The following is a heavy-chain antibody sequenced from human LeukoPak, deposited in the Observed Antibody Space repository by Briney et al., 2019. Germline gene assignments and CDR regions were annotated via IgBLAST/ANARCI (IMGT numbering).Heavy chain of an antibody. D-gene: IGHD7-27*01. CDR1: GFTFSSYE. Sequence: PGGSLRLSCAASGFTFSSYEMNWVRQAPGKGLEWVSYISSSGSTEYYADSVNGGFTLSRENGNNSQVVQRNGLSDDETDGYYCARDTTGGYNYYHCYMQVWRKGPTVSVSS. CDR3: ARDTTGGYNYYHCYMQV. CDR2: ISSSGSTE. V-gene: IGHV3-48*03. J-gene: IGHJ6*03.